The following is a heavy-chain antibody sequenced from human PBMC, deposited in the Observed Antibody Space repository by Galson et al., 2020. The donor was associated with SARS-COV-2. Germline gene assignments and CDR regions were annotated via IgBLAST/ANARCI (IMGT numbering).Heavy chain of an antibody. CDR2: INHSGST. Sequence: SETLSLTCAVYGGSFSGYYWSWIRQPPGKGLEWIGEINHSGSTNYNPSLKSRVTISVDTSKNQFSLKLSSVTAADTAVYYCARGRGSSSWNYYYYYGMDVWGQGTTVTVSS. J-gene: IGHJ6*02. V-gene: IGHV4-34*01. CDR3: ARGRGSSSWNYYYYYGMDV. CDR1: GGSFSGYY. D-gene: IGHD6-13*01.